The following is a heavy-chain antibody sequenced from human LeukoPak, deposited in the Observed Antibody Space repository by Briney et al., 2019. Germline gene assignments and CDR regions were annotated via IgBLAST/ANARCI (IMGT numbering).Heavy chain of an antibody. CDR3: ARDPGYSYGLDY. Sequence: GGSLRLSCAASGFTFSNYNMNWVRQAPGKGLEWVSSISSSSSYIYYADSVKGRFTISRDNSKNTLYLQMNSLRADDTAVYYCARDPGYSYGLDYWGQGTLVTVSS. J-gene: IGHJ4*02. V-gene: IGHV3-21*01. CDR2: ISSSSSYI. D-gene: IGHD5-18*01. CDR1: GFTFSNYN.